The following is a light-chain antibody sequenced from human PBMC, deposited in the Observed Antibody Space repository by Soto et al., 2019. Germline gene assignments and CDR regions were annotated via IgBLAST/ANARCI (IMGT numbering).Light chain of an antibody. V-gene: IGKV3-20*01. Sequence: EIVLTQSPDTLSLSPGERASLSCRASQSVSSNYLAWFQQKPGQAPRLLISGASSRATDIPDRFSGGGSGTDFTLTISRLEAEDFAVYYCQQYGSAPRTFGQGTKVDIK. CDR2: GAS. J-gene: IGKJ1*01. CDR3: QQYGSAPRT. CDR1: QSVSSNY.